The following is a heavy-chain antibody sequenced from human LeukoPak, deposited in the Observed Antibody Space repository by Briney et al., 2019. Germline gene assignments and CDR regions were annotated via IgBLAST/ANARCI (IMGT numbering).Heavy chain of an antibody. J-gene: IGHJ4*02. CDR3: AREPPGLGFGAYYFDY. CDR1: GGAISNYY. D-gene: IGHD3-3*01. V-gene: IGHV4-59*12. Sequence: PSETLSLTCNVSGGAISNYYWSWIRQPPGKGLEWIGYINYSGSAFYNPSVKSRVTISVDTSKNQFSLKLNSVTAADTAVYYCAREPPGLGFGAYYFDYWGQGTLVTVSS. CDR2: INYSGSA.